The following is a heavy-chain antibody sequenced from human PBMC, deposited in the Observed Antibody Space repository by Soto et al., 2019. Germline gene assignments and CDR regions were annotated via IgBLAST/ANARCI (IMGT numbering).Heavy chain of an antibody. Sequence: GGSLRLSCAASGFTFSSYAMSWVRQAPGKGLEWVSAISGSGGSTYYADSVKGRFTISRDNSKNTLYLQMNSLRAEDTAVYYCAKADAVAGTVYYYYMDVWGKGTTVTVSS. CDR2: ISGSGGST. V-gene: IGHV3-23*01. J-gene: IGHJ6*03. D-gene: IGHD6-19*01. CDR3: AKADAVAGTVYYYYMDV. CDR1: GFTFSSYA.